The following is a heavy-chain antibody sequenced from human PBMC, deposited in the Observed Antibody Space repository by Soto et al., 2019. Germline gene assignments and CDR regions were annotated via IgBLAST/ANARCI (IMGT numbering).Heavy chain of an antibody. V-gene: IGHV1-18*01. CDR3: ARNGVVASSFYPYYYGMDV. CDR2: ISAYNGNT. CDR1: GYTFTSYG. D-gene: IGHD2-15*01. Sequence: ASVKVSCKASGYTFTSYGISWVRQAPGQGLEWMGWISAYNGNTNYAQKLQGRVTMTTDTSTSTAYMELRSLRSDDTAVYYCARNGVVASSFYPYYYGMDVWGQGTTVTVSS. J-gene: IGHJ6*02.